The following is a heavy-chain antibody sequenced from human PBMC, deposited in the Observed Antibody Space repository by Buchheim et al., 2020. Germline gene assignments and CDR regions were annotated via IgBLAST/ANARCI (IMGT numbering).Heavy chain of an antibody. J-gene: IGHJ4*02. CDR1: GFAFSSYE. CDR2: ISGSGNTI. V-gene: IGHV3-48*03. D-gene: IGHD5-12*01. Sequence: EVQLVESGGGLVQPGGSLRLSCAASGFAFSSYEMNWVRQAPGKGLQWVSYISGSGNTIYYADSVEGRFTISRDDAQNSLYLQMHSLRADETAVYYCARGPEYTGYPYYFDSWGQGAL. CDR3: ARGPEYTGYPYYFDS.